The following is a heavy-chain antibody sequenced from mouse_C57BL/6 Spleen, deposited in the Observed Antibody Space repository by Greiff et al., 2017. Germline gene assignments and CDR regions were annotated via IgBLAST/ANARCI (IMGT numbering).Heavy chain of an antibody. CDR3: ARNPELGRDY. CDR2: INPGSGGT. D-gene: IGHD4-1*01. J-gene: IGHJ2*01. V-gene: IGHV1-54*01. Sequence: LVESGAELVRPGTSVKVSCKASGYAFTNYLIAWVKQRPGPGLEWIGVINPGSGGTNYNEKFKGKATLTADKSSSTAYMQLSSLTAEDSAVYFCARNPELGRDYWGQGTTLTVSS. CDR1: GYAFTNYL.